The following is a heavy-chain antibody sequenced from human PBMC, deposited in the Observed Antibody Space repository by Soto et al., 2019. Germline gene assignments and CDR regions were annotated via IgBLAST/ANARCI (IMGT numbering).Heavy chain of an antibody. Sequence: SETLSLTCSVSGYSVSSSDYYWAWIRQPPGKGLEWIGSMFYSGLTYYNPSLKSRVTLSVDTSKNQFSVRLNSVTAADTAVYYCAPLSVSLSGPYGIHVWGQGTTVTVAS. CDR1: GYSVSSSDYY. D-gene: IGHD2-15*01. CDR3: APLSVSLSGPYGIHV. J-gene: IGHJ6*02. V-gene: IGHV4-39*01. CDR2: MFYSGLT.